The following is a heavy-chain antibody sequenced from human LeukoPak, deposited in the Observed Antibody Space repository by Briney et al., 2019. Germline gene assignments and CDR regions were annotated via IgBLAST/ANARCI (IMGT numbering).Heavy chain of an antibody. CDR1: GGSISSYY. D-gene: IGHD3-10*01. Sequence: PSETLSLTCTVSGGSISSYYWSWIRQPPGKGLEWIGYIYYSGSTNYNPSLKSRVTISVDTSKNQFSLKLSSVTAADTAVYYCARDSGYYGSGSYYTQFDYWGQGTLVTVSS. CDR3: ARDSGYYGSGSYYTQFDY. CDR2: IYYSGST. V-gene: IGHV4-59*12. J-gene: IGHJ4*02.